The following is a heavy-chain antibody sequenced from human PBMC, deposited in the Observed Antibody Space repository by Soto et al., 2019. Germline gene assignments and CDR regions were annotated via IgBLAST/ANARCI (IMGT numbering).Heavy chain of an antibody. Sequence: SETLSLTCTVSGGSLGSYYWSWIRQPPGKGLEWIGYVFYTGRANYNASLKSRVSISVDTSKNQFSLKLSSVTAADTAVYYCASRYNSLVYWGQGPLVTVSS. V-gene: IGHV4-59*01. D-gene: IGHD1-20*01. J-gene: IGHJ4*02. CDR2: VFYTGRA. CDR1: GGSLGSYY. CDR3: ASRYNSLVY.